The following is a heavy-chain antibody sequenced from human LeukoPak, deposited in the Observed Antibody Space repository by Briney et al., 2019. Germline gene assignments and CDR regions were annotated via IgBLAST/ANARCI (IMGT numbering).Heavy chain of an antibody. J-gene: IGHJ4*02. V-gene: IGHV3-15*01. D-gene: IGHD3-22*01. CDR3: STGGLSMIATLDY. Sequence: GGSLRLSCAASGFTFSNVWMSWVRQAPGKGPEWVGRIKSKGDGRTIDYAAPVKGRFTISRDDSENTLYLQMNSLKTEDTAVYYCSTGGLSMIATLDYWGQGTLVTVSS. CDR2: IKSKGDGRTI. CDR1: GFTFSNVW.